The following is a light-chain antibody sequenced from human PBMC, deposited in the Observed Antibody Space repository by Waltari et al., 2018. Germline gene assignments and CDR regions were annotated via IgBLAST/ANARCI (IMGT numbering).Light chain of an antibody. V-gene: IGLV1-40*01. CDR3: QSYDSGLSAPL. CDR1: SSNIGAGYD. J-gene: IGLJ3*02. Sequence: QSVLTQAPSVSGAPGQRVTISCTGSSSNIGAGYDVHWYQQLPGAAPKLLLSDNSNRPSGVPDRFSGSKSGTSASLAITGLQAEDEADYYCQSYDSGLSAPLFGGATKLTVL. CDR2: DNS.